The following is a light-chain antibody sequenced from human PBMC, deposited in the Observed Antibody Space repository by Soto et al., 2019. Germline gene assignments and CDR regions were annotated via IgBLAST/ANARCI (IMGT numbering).Light chain of an antibody. CDR2: GAS. Sequence: EIVLTQSPGTLSLSPGERATLSCRASQSVSSSYLAWYQQKPGQAPRLLIYGASSRATGIPDRFSGSGSGTDFTLTISRLEPEDFAVCYCQQYGRSGTFGQGTKVDI. CDR1: QSVSSSY. CDR3: QQYGRSGT. J-gene: IGKJ1*01. V-gene: IGKV3-20*01.